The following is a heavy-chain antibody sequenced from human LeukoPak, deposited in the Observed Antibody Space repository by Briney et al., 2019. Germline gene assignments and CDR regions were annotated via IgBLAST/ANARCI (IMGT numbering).Heavy chain of an antibody. J-gene: IGHJ4*02. V-gene: IGHV3-7*03. CDR2: TREDGSEK. Sequence: GGSLRLSCTASGFTFSTYWMSWVRQAPGKGLEWVANTREDGSEKYYVDSVKGRFTISRDNSKNSLYLQMNSLRTEDTALYYCAKGAGLRDEGYYGSGSYPNWGQGTLVTVSS. CDR3: AKGAGLRDEGYYGSGSYPN. D-gene: IGHD3-10*01. CDR1: GFTFSTYW.